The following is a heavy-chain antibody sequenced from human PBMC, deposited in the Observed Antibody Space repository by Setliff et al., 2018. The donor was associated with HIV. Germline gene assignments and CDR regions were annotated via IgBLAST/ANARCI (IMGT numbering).Heavy chain of an antibody. CDR2: IYTGGST. CDR1: GFTVSSNY. V-gene: IGHV3-66*01. CDR3: ARDQSIFAESAIMAARPRYYYGMDV. D-gene: IGHD6-6*01. J-gene: IGHJ6*02. Sequence: GESLKISCAASGFTVSSNYMTWVRQAPGKGLEWVSVIYTGGSTHYADSVKGRFVISRDNSRNTVYLQMNRLRVEDTAVYYCARDQSIFAESAIMAARPRYYYGMDVWCQGTVVTVSS.